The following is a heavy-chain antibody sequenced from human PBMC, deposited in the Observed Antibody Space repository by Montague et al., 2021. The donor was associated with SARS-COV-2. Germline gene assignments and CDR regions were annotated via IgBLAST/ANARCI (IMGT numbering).Heavy chain of an antibody. CDR2: FHHSGAT. V-gene: IGHV4-59*03. D-gene: IGHD3-10*01. CDR3: ATSLGGRYYWADYYFDY. Sequence: SETLSLTCAVTGASMSPYHWSWIRQPPGKGLEWIGNFHHSGATNYNPSLESRVTMSVDTSKNQFSLNLISVTAADTAVYFCATSLGGRYYWADYYFDYWGQGVLVTVSA. J-gene: IGHJ4*02. CDR1: GASMSPYH.